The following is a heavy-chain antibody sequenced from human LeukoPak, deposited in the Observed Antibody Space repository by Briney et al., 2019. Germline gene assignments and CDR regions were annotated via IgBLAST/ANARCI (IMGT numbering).Heavy chain of an antibody. J-gene: IGHJ6*03. CDR2: ISAYNGNT. V-gene: IGHV1-18*01. Sequence: ASVKVSCKASGYTFTSYGISWVRQAPGQGLEWMGWISAYNGNTNYAQKLQGRVTMTTDTSTSTAYMELRSLRSDDTAVYYCARVTSDIVVVPAAIIMDIWGKGTTVTVSS. CDR3: ARVTSDIVVVPAAIIMDI. D-gene: IGHD2-2*01. CDR1: GYTFTSYG.